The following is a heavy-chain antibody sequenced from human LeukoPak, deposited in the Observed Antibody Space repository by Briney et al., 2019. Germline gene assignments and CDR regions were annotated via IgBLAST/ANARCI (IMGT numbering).Heavy chain of an antibody. CDR3: AKAPPAATYYFDY. J-gene: IGHJ4*02. D-gene: IGHD2-2*01. CDR1: GFTFSSYG. Sequence: GGSLRLSCAASGFTFSSYGMHWVRQAPGKGLEWVAVIPYDGSNKYYADSVKGRFTISRDNSKNTLYLQMNSLRAEDTAVYYCAKAPPAATYYFDYWGQGTLVTVSS. V-gene: IGHV3-30*18. CDR2: IPYDGSNK.